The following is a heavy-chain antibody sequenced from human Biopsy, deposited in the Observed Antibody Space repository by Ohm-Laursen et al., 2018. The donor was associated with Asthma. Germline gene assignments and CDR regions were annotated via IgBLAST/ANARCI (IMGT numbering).Heavy chain of an antibody. J-gene: IGHJ3*02. D-gene: IGHD3-22*01. Sequence: SLRLSCTASGFVFSQCGMHWVRQGPGKGLEWVALVSSDGHNKYYEDSVKGRFTISRDKSRNRLYLQINRLTVEDSAVYFCARQSGQDYGDSSGFDIWGQGKKVAVSS. CDR1: GFVFSQCG. V-gene: IGHV3-30*03. CDR3: ARQSGQDYGDSSGFDI. CDR2: VSSDGHNK.